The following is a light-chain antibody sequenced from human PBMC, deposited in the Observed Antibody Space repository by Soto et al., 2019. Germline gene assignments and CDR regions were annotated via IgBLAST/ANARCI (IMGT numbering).Light chain of an antibody. J-gene: IGKJ1*01. V-gene: IGKV2-24*01. CDR2: LIS. CDR1: ESLVHSDGRTY. CDR3: VQLTHFPWT. Sequence: DVVMTQTPLSSPVTLGQPASISCRSSESLVHSDGRTYLSWLQQRPGQPPRLLLYLISNRFSGVPDRFSGSGAVTDFTLKISRVEAEDVGVYYCVQLTHFPWTFGQGTKVEIK.